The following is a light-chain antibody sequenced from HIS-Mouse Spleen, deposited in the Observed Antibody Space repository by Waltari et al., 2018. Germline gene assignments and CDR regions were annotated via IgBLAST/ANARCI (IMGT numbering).Light chain of an antibody. CDR2: QGS. CDR1: SSDVGSSNF. V-gene: IGLV2-23*01. Sequence: QSALTQPASVSGSPGQSITISCTGTSSDVGSSNFVSWYHQHPGKAPKLRIYQGSKRPSGVSNRFSGSKSGNTASLTISGLQAEDEADYYCCSYAGSSTWVFGGGTKLTVL. J-gene: IGLJ3*02. CDR3: CSYAGSSTWV.